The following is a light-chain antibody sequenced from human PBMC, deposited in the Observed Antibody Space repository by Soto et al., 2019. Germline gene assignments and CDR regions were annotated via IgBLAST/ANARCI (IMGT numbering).Light chain of an antibody. V-gene: IGKV1-12*01. Sequence: DIQMTQSPSSLSASVGDSVTITCLASRVISSWLAWYQQKPGKAPNLLIYAASNLQSGVPSRFSASGSGTDFTLTINNLQPEDFATYYCQQSHTFPITFGQGTKVDI. J-gene: IGKJ1*01. CDR3: QQSHTFPIT. CDR2: AAS. CDR1: RVISSW.